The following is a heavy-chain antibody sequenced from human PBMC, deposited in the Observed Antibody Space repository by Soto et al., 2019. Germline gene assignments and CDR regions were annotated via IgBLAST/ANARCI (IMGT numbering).Heavy chain of an antibody. Sequence: SVKVSCKASGGTFSSYAISWVRQAPGQGLEWMGGIIPIFGTANYAQKFQGRVTITADESTSTAYMELSSLRSEDTAVYYCARDYYGSGSDYYYYYGMDFRGQGTKVTVSS. CDR2: IIPIFGTA. CDR1: GGTFSSYA. V-gene: IGHV1-69*13. D-gene: IGHD3-10*01. CDR3: ARDYYGSGSDYYYYYGMDF. J-gene: IGHJ6*02.